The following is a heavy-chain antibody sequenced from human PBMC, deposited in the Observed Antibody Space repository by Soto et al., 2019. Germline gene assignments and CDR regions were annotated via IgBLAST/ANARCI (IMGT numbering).Heavy chain of an antibody. CDR1: GGSISSYY. Sequence: SETLSLTCTVSGGSISSYYWSWIRQPPGKGLEWIGYIYYSGSTNYNPSLKSRVTISVDTSKNQFSLKLSSVTAADTAVYYCARLPHRTGGWFDPWGQGTLVTAPQ. CDR3: ARLPHRTGGWFDP. CDR2: IYYSGST. J-gene: IGHJ5*02. V-gene: IGHV4-59*01. D-gene: IGHD3-10*01.